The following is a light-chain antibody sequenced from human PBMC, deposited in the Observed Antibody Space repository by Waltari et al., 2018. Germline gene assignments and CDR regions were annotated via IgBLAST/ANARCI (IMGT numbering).Light chain of an antibody. CDR2: TKN. J-gene: IGLJ2*01. Sequence: SSELTQDPAVSVALGQTVRIPCQGDSLRTYYAGWYQQKPGRAPVLVISTKNKRPSGISDRFSGSSSGDTASLTITGAQAEDESDYYCNSRDNSGDHVIFGGGTKLTVL. V-gene: IGLV3-19*01. CDR1: SLRTYY. CDR3: NSRDNSGDHVI.